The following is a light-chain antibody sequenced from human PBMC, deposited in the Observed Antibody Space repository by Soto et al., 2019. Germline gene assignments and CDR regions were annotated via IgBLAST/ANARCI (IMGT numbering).Light chain of an antibody. CDR2: DDT. CDR1: SYNIGAGYD. J-gene: IGLJ2*01. Sequence: QSVLTQPPSVSGAPGQRVTISCAGSSYNIGAGYDVNWYQQFPGTAPKLLIYDDTNRPSGVPDRFSGSKSATSASLAITGLQAEDEANYYCQSSDSSLSGSVVFGGGTQLTVL. CDR3: QSSDSSLSGSVV. V-gene: IGLV1-40*01.